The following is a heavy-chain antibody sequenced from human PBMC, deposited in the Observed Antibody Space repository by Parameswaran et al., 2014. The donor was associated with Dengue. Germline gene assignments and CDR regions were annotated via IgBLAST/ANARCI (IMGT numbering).Heavy chain of an antibody. Sequence: VRQMPGKGLEWMGGIIPIFGTANYAQKFQGRVTITADKSTSTAYMELSSLRSEDTAVYYCARVGTYYYDSSGYYYWGQGTLVTVSS. J-gene: IGHJ4*02. CDR2: IIPIFGTA. V-gene: IGHV1-69*06. D-gene: IGHD3-22*01. CDR3: ARVGTYYYDSSGYYY.